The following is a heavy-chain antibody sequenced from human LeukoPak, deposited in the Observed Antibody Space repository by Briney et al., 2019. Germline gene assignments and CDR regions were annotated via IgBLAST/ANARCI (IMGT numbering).Heavy chain of an antibody. J-gene: IGHJ4*02. CDR2: ISSSSSYI. V-gene: IGHV3-21*01. CDR1: GFTFSSYS. Sequence: PGGSLRLSCAASGFTFSSYSMNWVRQAPGQGLEWVSSISSSSSYIYYADSVKGRFTISRDNAKNSLYLQLNSLRAEDTAVYYCARDLSGGPFDYWGQGTLVTVSS. CDR3: ARDLSGGPFDY. D-gene: IGHD4-23*01.